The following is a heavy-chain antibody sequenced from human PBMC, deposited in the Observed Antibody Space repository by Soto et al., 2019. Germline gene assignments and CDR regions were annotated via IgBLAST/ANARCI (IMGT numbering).Heavy chain of an antibody. V-gene: IGHV3-23*01. J-gene: IGHJ4*02. Sequence: EVQLLESGGGLVQPGGSLRLTCVGSGFTFRNQDMRWVRQAPGKGLEWVSGISGRGGVTYYADSVKGRFTISRDNSKNTLYLQMNNLRANDSAVYYCAQERQFRSYYESAGHYNDWGQGTLVTVSS. CDR1: GFTFRNQD. D-gene: IGHD3-22*01. CDR3: AQERQFRSYYESAGHYND. CDR2: ISGRGGVT.